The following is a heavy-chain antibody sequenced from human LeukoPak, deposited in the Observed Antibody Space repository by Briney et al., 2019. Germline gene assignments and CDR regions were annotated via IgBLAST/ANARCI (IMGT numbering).Heavy chain of an antibody. D-gene: IGHD6-13*01. J-gene: IGHJ4*02. CDR3: ARVGYSSSWYPFDY. CDR2: INHSGSN. V-gene: IGHV4-34*01. CDR1: GGSFSGYY. Sequence: SETLSLTCAVYGGSFSGYYWSWIRQPPGKGLEWIGEINHSGSNNYNPSLKSRVTISVDTSKNQFSLKLSSVTAADTAVYYCARVGYSSSWYPFDYWGQGTLVTVSS.